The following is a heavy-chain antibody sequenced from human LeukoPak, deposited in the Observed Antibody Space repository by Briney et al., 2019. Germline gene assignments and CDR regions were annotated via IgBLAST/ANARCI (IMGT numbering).Heavy chain of an antibody. CDR2: ISYGGSER. J-gene: IGHJ4*02. Sequence: GTSLRLSCIGSGFTFNNYAMHWVRQAPGRGLEWLAVISYGGSERFYAESVMGRFTISKDNSKDTLYLQMNSLRPEETAMYYCARDGSNSLDSWGQGTLVTVSS. V-gene: IGHV3-30*04. CDR3: ARDGSNSLDS. CDR1: GFTFNNYA.